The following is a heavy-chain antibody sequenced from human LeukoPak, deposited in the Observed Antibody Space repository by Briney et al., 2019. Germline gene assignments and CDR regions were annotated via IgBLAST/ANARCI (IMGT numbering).Heavy chain of an antibody. CDR3: AKEGGYGQYYYYYYMDV. Sequence: GGSLRLSCAASGFTFSSYAMSWVRQAPGKGLEWVSAISGSDGSTYYADSVKGRFTISRDNSKNTLYLQMNSLRAEDTAVYYCAKEGGYGQYYYYYYMDVWGKGTTVTVS. V-gene: IGHV3-23*01. D-gene: IGHD3-16*01. CDR1: GFTFSSYA. J-gene: IGHJ6*03. CDR2: ISGSDGST.